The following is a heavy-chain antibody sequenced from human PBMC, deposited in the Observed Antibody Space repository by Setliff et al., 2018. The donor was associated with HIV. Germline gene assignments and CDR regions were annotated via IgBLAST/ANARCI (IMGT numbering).Heavy chain of an antibody. CDR3: ARDRSHEFDY. CDR2: IIPMFGTA. Sequence: SVKVSCKASGGTFSSYAINWVRQAPGQGLEWMGGIIPMFGTAHYAQKFQGRVTITADASSRTVYMEVSRLRSDDTAVYFCARDRSHEFDYWGQGTLVTVSS. CDR1: GGTFSSYA. J-gene: IGHJ4*02. V-gene: IGHV1-69*13.